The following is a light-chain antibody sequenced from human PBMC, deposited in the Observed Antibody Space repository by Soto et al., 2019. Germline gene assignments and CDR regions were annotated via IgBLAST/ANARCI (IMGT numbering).Light chain of an antibody. CDR2: DAS. Sequence: DIQMTQSPSSLSASVGDRVTITCQASQDISNYLNWYQQKPATAPQPLIYDASNLAPGVPSRFSGSGSGTDFTFTISSLQPEDIATYYCQQYDNLPPFPFGPGTKVDIK. CDR1: QDISNY. CDR3: QQYDNLPPFP. V-gene: IGKV1-33*01. J-gene: IGKJ3*01.